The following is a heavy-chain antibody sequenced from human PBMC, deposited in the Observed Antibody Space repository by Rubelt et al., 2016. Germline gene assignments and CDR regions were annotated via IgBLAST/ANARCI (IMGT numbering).Heavy chain of an antibody. CDR1: SSYG. Sequence: SSYGMHWVRQAPGKGLEWVAVISYDGSNKYYADSVKGRFTISRDNSKNTLYLQMNSLRAEDTAVYYCAKDPDGYCFDYWGQGTLVTVSS. D-gene: IGHD3-22*01. V-gene: IGHV3-30*18. CDR2: ISYDGSNK. CDR3: AKDPDGYCFDY. J-gene: IGHJ4*02.